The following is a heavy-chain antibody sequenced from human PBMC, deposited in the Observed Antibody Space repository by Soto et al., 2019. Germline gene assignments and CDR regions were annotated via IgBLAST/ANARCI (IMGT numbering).Heavy chain of an antibody. D-gene: IGHD5-12*01. CDR1: GYSFSTYW. Sequence: GESLKISCKGSGYSFSTYWLAWLRQVPGKGLEYMGIIYPGDSDARYSPSFQGQVTISADKSINTAYLQCSSLTASDTAIYYCARARVATPRLEDPFDIWGQGTLVTVSS. CDR3: ARARVATPRLEDPFDI. CDR2: IYPGDSDA. V-gene: IGHV5-51*01. J-gene: IGHJ3*02.